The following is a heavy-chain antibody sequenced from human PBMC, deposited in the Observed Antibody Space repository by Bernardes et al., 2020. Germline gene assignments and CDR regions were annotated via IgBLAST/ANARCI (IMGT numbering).Heavy chain of an antibody. V-gene: IGHV1-2*06. CDR1: GYIFGGYW. J-gene: IGHJ6*04. Sequence: VSCKASGYIFGGYWMHWVRQAPGQGLEWMGRVNPNSGGTNYAQKFQDRVSMTRDTSITTVYMELSRLRSDDTAVYYCARAPSEDMDVWGKGTTVTVSS. CDR2: VNPNSGGT. CDR3: ARAPSEDMDV.